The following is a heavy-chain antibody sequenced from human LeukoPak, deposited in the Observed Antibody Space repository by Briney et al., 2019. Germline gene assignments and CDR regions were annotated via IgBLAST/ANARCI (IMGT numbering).Heavy chain of an antibody. CDR3: AKDPLPAGQLSYYFDY. Sequence: GGSLRLSCAASGFTFSSYAMSWVRQAPGKGLEWVSAISGSGGSTYYADSVKGRFTISRDNSKNTLYLQMNSLRAEDTAVYYCAKDPLPAGQLSYYFDYWGQGTLVTVSS. J-gene: IGHJ4*02. CDR2: ISGSGGST. CDR1: GFTFSSYA. D-gene: IGHD5-18*01. V-gene: IGHV3-23*01.